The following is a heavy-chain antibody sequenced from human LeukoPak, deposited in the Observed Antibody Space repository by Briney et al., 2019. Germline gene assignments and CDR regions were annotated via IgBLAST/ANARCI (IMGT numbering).Heavy chain of an antibody. D-gene: IGHD1-1*01. CDR2: IRSNGATA. Sequence: GGSLRLSCAASGFTFSSYYMYWVRQAPGKGLVWVSTIRSNGATASNADSVKGRFTISRDNSKNTVYLQVNSLRVEDTAIYYCARGQEFDDGVFDSWGQGTLVTVSS. V-gene: IGHV3-23*01. CDR1: GFTFSSYY. J-gene: IGHJ4*02. CDR3: ARGQEFDDGVFDS.